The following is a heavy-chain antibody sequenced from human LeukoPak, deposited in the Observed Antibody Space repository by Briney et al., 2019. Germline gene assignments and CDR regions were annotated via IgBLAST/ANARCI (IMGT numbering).Heavy chain of an antibody. J-gene: IGHJ3*01. V-gene: IGHV3-33*03. D-gene: IGHD6-13*01. CDR2: ILFDGSNK. CDR1: GVTFSTFG. Sequence: GGSLRLSCAASGVTFSTFGMHWVRQAPGKGLEWVAVILFDGSNKYYGDSVKGRFTISRDNSKNSLYLQMNSLRDEDTAVYYCAKARIAAAGTGAFDVWGQGTMVTVSS. CDR3: AKARIAAAGTGAFDV.